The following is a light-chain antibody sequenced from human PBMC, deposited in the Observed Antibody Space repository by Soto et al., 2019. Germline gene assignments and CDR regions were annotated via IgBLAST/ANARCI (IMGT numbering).Light chain of an antibody. V-gene: IGKV3-15*01. CDR1: QSVSSN. CDR3: QQYHDWCLP. Sequence: EIVMTQSPATLSVSPGERATLSCRASQSVSSNLAWYQQKPGQAPRHLIYGASTRATGIPARFSGSGSGTEFSLIIGSLRCADFAYYYCQQYHDWCLPVGEGPNVEIQ. J-gene: IGKJ1*01. CDR2: GAS.